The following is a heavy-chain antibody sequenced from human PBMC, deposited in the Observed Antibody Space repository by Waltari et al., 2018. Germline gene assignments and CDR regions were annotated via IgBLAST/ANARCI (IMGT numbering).Heavy chain of an antibody. D-gene: IGHD2-15*01. Sequence: QVQLQESGPGLVKPSETLSLTCAVSGYSISSGYSWGWIRQPPGKGLEWIGSIYHSGRTDYHPSLKSRVTISVDTAKNQFSRKLSSVTAAATAVYYCAGPLGYCSGGSCLGDFQHWGQGTLVTVSS. CDR1: GYSISSGYS. CDR2: IYHSGRT. V-gene: IGHV4-38-2*01. CDR3: AGPLGYCSGGSCLGDFQH. J-gene: IGHJ1*01.